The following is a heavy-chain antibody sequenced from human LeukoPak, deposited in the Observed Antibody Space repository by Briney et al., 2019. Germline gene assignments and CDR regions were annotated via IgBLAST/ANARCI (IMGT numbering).Heavy chain of an antibody. CDR1: GGSISSSSYY. CDR3: AREAQYYYDSSGYLDY. Sequence: SETLSLTCNVTGGSISSSSYYWGWIRQPPGTGLEWIGSIYYSGSTYYNPSLKSRVTISVDTSKNQFSLKLSSMTAADTAVYYCAREAQYYYDSSGYLDYWGQGTLVTVSS. V-gene: IGHV4-39*07. D-gene: IGHD3-22*01. J-gene: IGHJ4*02. CDR2: IYYSGST.